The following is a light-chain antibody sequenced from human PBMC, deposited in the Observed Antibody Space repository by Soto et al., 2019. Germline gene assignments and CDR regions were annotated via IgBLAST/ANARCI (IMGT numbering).Light chain of an antibody. J-gene: IGLJ1*01. V-gene: IGLV1-40*01. Sequence: QSVLTQPPSVSGAPGQRVTISCTGSSSNIGAGYDVHWYQQLPGTAPKLLIYGNSNRPSGVPDRFSGSKSGTSASLAITGLQAEDEADYYCQSYDSRRSGAVFGTGTKLTVL. CDR1: SSNIGAGYD. CDR3: QSYDSRRSGAV. CDR2: GNS.